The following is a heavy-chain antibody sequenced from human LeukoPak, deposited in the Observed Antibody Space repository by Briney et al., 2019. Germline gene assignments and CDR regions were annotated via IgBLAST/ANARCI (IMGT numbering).Heavy chain of an antibody. D-gene: IGHD5-18*01. CDR2: IIPILGIA. J-gene: IGHJ5*02. CDR1: GYTFTGYY. CDR3: ARWVDTAMVSEADILTGPAGGFDP. Sequence: WASVKVSCKASGYTFTGYYMHWVRQAPGQGLEWMGRIIPILGIANYAQKFQGRVTITADKSTSTAYMELSSLRSEDTAVYYCARWVDTAMVSEADILTGPAGGFDPWGQGTLVTVSS. V-gene: IGHV1-69*02.